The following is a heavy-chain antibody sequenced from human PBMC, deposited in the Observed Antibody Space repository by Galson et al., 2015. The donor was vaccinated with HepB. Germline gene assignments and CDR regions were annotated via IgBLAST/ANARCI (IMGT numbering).Heavy chain of an antibody. V-gene: IGHV3-48*01. CDR1: GFTFSSYS. CDR2: ISSSSTI. Sequence: SLRLSCAASGFTFSSYSMNWVRQAPGKGLEWVSYISSSSTIYYADSVKGRFTISRDNAKNSLYLQMNSLRAEDTAVYYCARDLSRITGTTVDYWGQGTLVTVSS. CDR3: ARDLSRITGTTVDY. J-gene: IGHJ4*02. D-gene: IGHD1-20*01.